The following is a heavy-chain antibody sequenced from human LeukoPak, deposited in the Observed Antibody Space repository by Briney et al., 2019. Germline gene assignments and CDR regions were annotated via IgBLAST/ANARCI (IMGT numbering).Heavy chain of an antibody. CDR1: GFTFSSYS. CDR2: ISSSSSYI. V-gene: IGHV3-21*01. D-gene: IGHD4-17*01. Sequence: PGGSLRLSCAASGFTFSSYSMNWVRQAPGKGLEWVSSISSSSSYIYYADSVKGRFTISRDNAKNTLYLQMSSLRPEDTAVYYCAREADNGDYPMNSWGHGTLVSVSS. J-gene: IGHJ5*01. CDR3: AREADNGDYPMNS.